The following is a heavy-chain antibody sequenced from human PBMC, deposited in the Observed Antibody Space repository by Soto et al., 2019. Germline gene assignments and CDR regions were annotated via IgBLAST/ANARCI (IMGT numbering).Heavy chain of an antibody. CDR3: TTDRAELSGAFDI. J-gene: IGHJ3*02. CDR2: IKSKTDGGTT. CDR1: GFTFSNAW. D-gene: IGHD1-1*01. V-gene: IGHV3-15*07. Sequence: EVQLVESGGGLVKPGGSLRLSCAASGFTFSNAWMNWVRQAPGKGLEWVGRIKSKTDGGTTDYAAPVKGRFTISRDDSKNTLYLQMNSPKTEDTAVYYCTTDRAELSGAFDIWGQGTMVTVSS.